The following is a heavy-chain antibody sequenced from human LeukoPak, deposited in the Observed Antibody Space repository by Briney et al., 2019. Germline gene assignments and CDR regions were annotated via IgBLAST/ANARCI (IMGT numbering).Heavy chain of an antibody. CDR3: ASLLLYCSGSTCYSDY. V-gene: IGHV3-30*03. CDR2: ISSDGNHK. Sequence: PGGSLRLSCAASGFTSDDYGMHWVRQAPGKGLEWVAVISSDGNHKYYVDSVKGRFTISRDNSKNTLYLQMNSLRTEDTAVYYCASLLLYCSGSTCYSDYWGQGTLVTVSS. CDR1: GFTSDDYG. J-gene: IGHJ4*02. D-gene: IGHD2-15*01.